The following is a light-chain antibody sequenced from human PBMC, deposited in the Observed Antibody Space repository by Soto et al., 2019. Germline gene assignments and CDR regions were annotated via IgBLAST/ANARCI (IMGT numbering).Light chain of an antibody. CDR3: TSYTSNSTPYV. CDR2: DVS. Sequence: LTQPASVSGSPGQSITISCTGTSSDVGAYTYVSWYQQHPGKAPKLMIYDVSNRPSGVSNRFSGSKSGNTAFLIISGLQAEDEADYYCTSYTSNSTPYVFGGGTKVTVL. V-gene: IGLV2-14*01. J-gene: IGLJ1*01. CDR1: SSDVGAYTY.